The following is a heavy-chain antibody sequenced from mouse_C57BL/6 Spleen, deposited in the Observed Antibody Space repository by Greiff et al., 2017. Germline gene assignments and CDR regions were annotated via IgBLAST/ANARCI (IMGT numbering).Heavy chain of an antibody. CDR3: ARLDYCSSYDYAMDY. CDR2: IYPRSGNT. J-gene: IGHJ4*01. CDR1: GYTFTSYG. V-gene: IGHV1-81*01. D-gene: IGHD1-1*01. Sequence: VQLQQSGAELARPGASVKLSCKASGYTFTSYGISWVKQRTGQGLEWIGEIYPRSGNTYYNEQFKGKDTLTADKSSSTAYMELRILTSEDSSVYFCARLDYCSSYDYAMDYWGQGTSVTVSS.